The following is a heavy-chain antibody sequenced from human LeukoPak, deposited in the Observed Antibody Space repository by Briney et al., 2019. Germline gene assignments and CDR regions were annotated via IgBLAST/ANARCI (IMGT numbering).Heavy chain of an antibody. Sequence: GASVKVPCKASGYTFTGYYMHWVRQAPGQGLEWMGWINPNSGGTNYAQKFQGRVTMTRDTSISTAYMELSRLRSDDTAVYYCARGRYNWNWDWFDPWGQGTLVTVSS. V-gene: IGHV1-2*02. D-gene: IGHD1-7*01. CDR3: ARGRYNWNWDWFDP. J-gene: IGHJ5*02. CDR1: GYTFTGYY. CDR2: INPNSGGT.